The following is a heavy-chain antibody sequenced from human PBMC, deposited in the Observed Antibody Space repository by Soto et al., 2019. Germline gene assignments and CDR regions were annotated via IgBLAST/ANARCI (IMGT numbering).Heavy chain of an antibody. CDR1: GFTLSNPA. V-gene: IGHV1-58*01. CDR2: IVVGSGNT. CDR3: AAELYSGGSCCTFDF. J-gene: IGHJ3*01. D-gene: IGHD2-15*01. Sequence: SVNVSCKTSGFTLSNPAVPSVRQARGQRLEWMAWIVVGSGNTNYAQKFRERVTITRDMSTSTTHMEVSSLTSEDTAASYCAAELYSGGSCCTFDFWRQG.